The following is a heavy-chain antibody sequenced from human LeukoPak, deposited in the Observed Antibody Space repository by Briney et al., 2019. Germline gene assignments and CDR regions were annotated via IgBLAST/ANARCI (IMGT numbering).Heavy chain of an antibody. CDR2: IYHSGST. CDR3: ARHVSYRCSGGSCYSLGRLSYYYYYMDV. J-gene: IGHJ6*03. Sequence: PSETLSLTCTVSGYSISSGYYWGWIRQPPGKGLEWIGSIYHSGSTYYNPSLKSRVTISVDTSKNQFSLRLSSVTAADTAVYYCARHVSYRCSGGSCYSLGRLSYYYYYMDVWGKGTTVTISS. CDR1: GYSISSGYY. V-gene: IGHV4-38-2*02. D-gene: IGHD2-15*01.